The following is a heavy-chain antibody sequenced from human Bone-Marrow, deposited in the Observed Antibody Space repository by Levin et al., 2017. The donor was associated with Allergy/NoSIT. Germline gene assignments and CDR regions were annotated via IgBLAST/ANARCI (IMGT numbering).Heavy chain of an antibody. J-gene: IGHJ4*02. CDR1: GFTFSHYA. CDR3: AGDIDSLVVPAAAFDY. D-gene: IGHD2-2*01. Sequence: GGSLRLSCAASGFTFSHYAMHWVRQAPGKGLEWVAVVWSDGTNTYYGDSVKGRFTISRDNSENTLFLQMNSLRAEDTAIYYCAGDIDSLVVPAAAFDYWGQGTLVTVSS. V-gene: IGHV3-33*01. CDR2: VWSDGTNT.